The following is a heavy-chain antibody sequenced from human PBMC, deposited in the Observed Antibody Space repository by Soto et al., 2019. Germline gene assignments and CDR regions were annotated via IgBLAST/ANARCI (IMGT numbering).Heavy chain of an antibody. CDR1: GGSISSGNYY. D-gene: IGHD3-22*01. J-gene: IGHJ4*02. V-gene: IGHV4-31*03. CDR2: IYYSGST. Sequence: QVQLQESGPGLVKPSQTLSLTCTVSGGSISSGNYYWSWIRQHPGKGLEWIGYIYYSGSTYYNPSLKSRVTKTVDTSKNQFSRKLSSVTAADTAVYYCGSTYYNASSGPFDYWGQGTLVTVSS. CDR3: GSTYYNASSGPFDY.